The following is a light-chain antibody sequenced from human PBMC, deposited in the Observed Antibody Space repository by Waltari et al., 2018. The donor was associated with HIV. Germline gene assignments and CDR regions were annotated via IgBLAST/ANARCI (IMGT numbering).Light chain of an antibody. Sequence: SYVLTQPPSVSVAPGQTARITCGGNNIPTKSVHWYQQKPGQAPVLVVLDDVDRPSGIPERFSGSNSGNMATLTISRVEAGDEADYYCQVWDSGSEPPVLFGGGTKLTVL. J-gene: IGLJ3*02. CDR2: DDV. CDR1: NIPTKS. CDR3: QVWDSGSEPPVL. V-gene: IGLV3-21*02.